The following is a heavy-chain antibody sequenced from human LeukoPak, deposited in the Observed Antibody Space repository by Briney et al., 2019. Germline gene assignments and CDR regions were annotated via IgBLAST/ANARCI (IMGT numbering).Heavy chain of an antibody. CDR1: GYTFISYG. Sequence: ASVKVSCKASGYTFISYGISWVRQAPGQGLEWMGWISAYNGNTNYAQKLQGRVTMTTDTTTSTAYMELRSPRSDDTAVYYCARRTNYGILTGYYDDYWGQGTLVTVSS. J-gene: IGHJ4*02. CDR2: ISAYNGNT. V-gene: IGHV1-18*01. CDR3: ARRTNYGILTGYYDDY. D-gene: IGHD3-9*01.